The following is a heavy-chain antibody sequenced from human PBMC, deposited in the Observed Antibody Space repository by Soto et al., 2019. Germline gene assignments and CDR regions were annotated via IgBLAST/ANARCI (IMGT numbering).Heavy chain of an antibody. J-gene: IGHJ4*02. D-gene: IGHD3-10*01. CDR1: GFTFSSYS. CDR3: ARDERGYYGSGSYPDY. V-gene: IGHV3-21*01. Sequence: GGSLRLSCAASGFTFSSYSMNWVRQAPGKGLEWVSSISSSSSYIYYADSVKGRFTISRDNAKNSLYLQMNSLRAEDTAVYYCARDERGYYGSGSYPDYWGQGTLVTVSS. CDR2: ISSSSSYI.